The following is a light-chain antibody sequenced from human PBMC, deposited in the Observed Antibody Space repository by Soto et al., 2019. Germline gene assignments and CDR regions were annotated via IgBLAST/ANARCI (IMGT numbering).Light chain of an antibody. CDR1: QGLSTY. CDR3: QQRSNWLS. CDR2: DAS. V-gene: IGKV1-9*01. J-gene: IGKJ4*01. Sequence: IRWTESPSWLSPSLGYRVTIACLASQGLSTYLAWYQQKPVQAPKLLIYDASSRDTGIPARFSGSGSGTDFNLTISSLEPEDFAVYQCQQRSNWLSFGGGTKVDIK.